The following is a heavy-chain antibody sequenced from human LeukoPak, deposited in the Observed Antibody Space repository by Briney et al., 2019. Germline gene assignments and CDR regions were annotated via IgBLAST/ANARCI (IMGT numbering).Heavy chain of an antibody. CDR3: AKDKRQSYTYYYHGMDV. J-gene: IGHJ6*02. D-gene: IGHD1-26*01. CDR2: ISGSGGST. V-gene: IGHV3-23*01. Sequence: GSLRLSCAASGFAFSSYAMSWVRQAPGKGLEWVSAISGSGGSTYYADSLKGRFTISRDNSKNTLYLQMNSLRAEDTAVYYCAKDKRQSYTYYYHGMDVWGQGTTVTVSS. CDR1: GFAFSSYA.